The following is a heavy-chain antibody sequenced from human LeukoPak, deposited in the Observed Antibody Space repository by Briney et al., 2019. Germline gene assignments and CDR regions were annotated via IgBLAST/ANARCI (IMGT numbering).Heavy chain of an antibody. CDR1: GGSFSGYY. V-gene: IGHV4-34*01. CDR2: TNHSGST. D-gene: IGHD1-14*01. J-gene: IGHJ4*02. Sequence: PETLSLTCAVYGGSFSGYYWSWIRQPPGKGLEWIGETNHSGSTNYNPSLKSRVTISVDTSKNQFSLKLSSVTAADTAVYYCARGRNKLVGSNWFPSSPYYFDYWGQGTLVTVSS. CDR3: ARGRNKLVGSNWFPSSPYYFDY.